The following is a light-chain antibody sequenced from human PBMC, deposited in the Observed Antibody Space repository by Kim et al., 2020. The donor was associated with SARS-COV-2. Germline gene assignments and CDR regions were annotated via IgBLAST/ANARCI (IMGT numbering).Light chain of an antibody. CDR1: SLRRYY. V-gene: IGLV3-19*01. Sequence: VALGQTDRITCQGDSLRRYYATWYQQKPRQAPVLVIYGRNNRPSGTPDRCSGSASGNTASLTTTGTQAEDEADFYCKSRDSGGRVMFGGGTQLTVL. J-gene: IGLJ3*02. CDR3: KSRDSGGRVM. CDR2: GRN.